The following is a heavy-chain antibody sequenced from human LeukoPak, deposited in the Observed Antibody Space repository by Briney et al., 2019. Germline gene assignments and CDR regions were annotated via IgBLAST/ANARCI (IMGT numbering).Heavy chain of an antibody. CDR1: EFTFSSFA. V-gene: IGHV3-23*01. CDR3: AKSASSGQPYYFDY. J-gene: IGHJ4*02. CDR2: ISSSGGST. D-gene: IGHD6-19*01. Sequence: PGGSLRLSCAASEFTFSSFAMGWVRQPPGKGLEWVSTISSSGGSTFYAESMKGRFTISRDNNENTLYLQMNSLRAEDTAVYYCAKSASSGQPYYFDYWGQGTLVTVSS.